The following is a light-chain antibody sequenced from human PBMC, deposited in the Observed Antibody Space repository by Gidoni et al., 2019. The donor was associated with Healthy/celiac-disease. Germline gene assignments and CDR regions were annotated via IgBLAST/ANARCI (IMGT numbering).Light chain of an antibody. Sequence: DIQMTQCPSSLSASVGDRVTITCRASQSISSYLNWYQQKPGKAPKLLIYAASSLQSGVPSRFSGSGSGTDFTLTISSLQPEDFATYYCQQSYSTPPNFGQGTKLEIK. V-gene: IGKV1-39*01. CDR2: AAS. J-gene: IGKJ2*01. CDR3: QQSYSTPPN. CDR1: QSISSY.